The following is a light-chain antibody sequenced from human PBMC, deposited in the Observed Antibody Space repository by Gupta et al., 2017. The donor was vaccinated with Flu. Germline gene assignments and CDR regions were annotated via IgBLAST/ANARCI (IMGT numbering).Light chain of an antibody. J-gene: IGKJ4*01. CDR1: QCLLHSNGHSY. Sequence: DIVMTQSAPSLSVIPGEPASLSCRSSQCLLHSNGHSYLDWYLQKPGQSPQLLIYVASNRASGVPDRFSGSGSGTDFTLKISRVEAEDVGVYYCMQVLQTPVTFGGGTKVEIK. CDR3: MQVLQTPVT. CDR2: VAS. V-gene: IGKV2-28*01.